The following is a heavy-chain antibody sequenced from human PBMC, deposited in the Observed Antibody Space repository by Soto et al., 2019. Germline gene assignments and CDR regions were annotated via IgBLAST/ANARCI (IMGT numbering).Heavy chain of an antibody. J-gene: IGHJ5*02. CDR2: IIPIFGTA. V-gene: IGHV1-69*13. D-gene: IGHD1-26*01. CDR1: GGTFSSYA. CDR3: AKEVGAPPNWFDP. Sequence: ASVKVSCKASGGTFSSYAINWVRQAPGQGLEWMGGIIPIFGTANYAQKFQGGVTITADESTSTAYMELSSLRSEDTAVYYCAKEVGAPPNWFDPWGQGTLVTVSS.